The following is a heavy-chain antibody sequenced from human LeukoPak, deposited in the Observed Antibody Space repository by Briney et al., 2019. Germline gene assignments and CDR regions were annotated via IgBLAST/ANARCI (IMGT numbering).Heavy chain of an antibody. D-gene: IGHD6-6*01. CDR1: GGSFSGYF. J-gene: IGHJ6*03. CDR3: ARGPVTLAARGSNYYYYYYMDV. V-gene: IGHV4-34*01. Sequence: SETLSLTCAVYGGSFSGYFWSWIRQPPGKGLEWIGEINRGGSTNYNPSLKSRVTISVDTSKNQFSLKLSSVTAADTAVYYCARGPVTLAARGSNYYYYYYMDVWGKGTTVTVSS. CDR2: INRGGST.